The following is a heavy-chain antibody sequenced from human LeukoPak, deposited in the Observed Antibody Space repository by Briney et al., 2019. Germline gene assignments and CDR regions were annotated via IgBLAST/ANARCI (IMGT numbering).Heavy chain of an antibody. Sequence: TSETLSLTCTVSGGSISSYYWSWIRQPAGKGLEWIGRIYTSGSTNYNPSLKSRVTMSVDTSKNQFSLKLSSVTAADTAVYYCARDGRGLGFYYYYMDVWGKGTTVTVSS. CDR3: ARDGRGLGFYYYYMDV. CDR2: IYTSGST. CDR1: GGSISSYY. J-gene: IGHJ6*03. V-gene: IGHV4-4*07.